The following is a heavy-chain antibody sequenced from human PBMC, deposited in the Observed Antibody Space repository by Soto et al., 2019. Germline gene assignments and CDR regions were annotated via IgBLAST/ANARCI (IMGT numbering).Heavy chain of an antibody. V-gene: IGHV1-69*12. CDR1: GGTFSSYA. CDR3: ARGQEMLRPCDY. CDR2: IIPIFGTT. Sequence: QVQLVQSGAEVKKPGSSVKVSCKASGGTFSSYAISWVRQAPGQGLECMGGIIPIFGTTKYAQKFQGRVTITADESTSTAYMELSSLRSEDTAIYDCARGQEMLRPCDYWGQGTLVTVSS. D-gene: IGHD2-8*01. J-gene: IGHJ4*02.